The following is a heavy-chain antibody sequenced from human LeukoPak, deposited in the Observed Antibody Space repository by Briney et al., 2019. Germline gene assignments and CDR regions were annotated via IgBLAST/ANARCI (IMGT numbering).Heavy chain of an antibody. CDR1: GFTFSSYA. D-gene: IGHD2-15*01. Sequence: GGSLRLSCAASGFTFSSYAMYWVRQAPGKGLEWVTIIWYDGSDKNYADSVKGRFTISRDNSKNTLYLQMNSLRAEDTAVYYCARGAYCSGGRCPGAFDIWGQGTMVTVSS. V-gene: IGHV3-33*01. J-gene: IGHJ3*02. CDR3: ARGAYCSGGRCPGAFDI. CDR2: IWYDGSDK.